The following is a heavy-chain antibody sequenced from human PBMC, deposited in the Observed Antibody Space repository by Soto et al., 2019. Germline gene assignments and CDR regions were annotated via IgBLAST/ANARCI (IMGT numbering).Heavy chain of an antibody. CDR3: VKNWNWGSLVH. CDR2: IYYDGNT. J-gene: IGHJ4*02. D-gene: IGHD7-27*01. V-gene: IGHV4-39*01. Sequence: SETLSLTCTVSGGSITTSSHYWGWIRQSPGKGLECIGNIYYDGNTYYNPSLKSRVTISLDTSKNQISLRLTSVTDADAAVYYCVKNWNWGSLVHWGQGTLVTVSS. CDR1: GGSITTSSHY.